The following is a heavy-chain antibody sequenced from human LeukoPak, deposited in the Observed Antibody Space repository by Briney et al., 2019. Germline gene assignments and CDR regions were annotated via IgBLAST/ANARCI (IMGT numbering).Heavy chain of an antibody. Sequence: SQTLSLTCAISGVSVSSNSAAWNWIRQSPSIGLEWLGRTYYRSKWLNDYAVSVKSRITICPDTSKNQFSLQLNYVTPVYEAVYYCTKSSLSTSVINWGQGTLFTVSS. J-gene: IGHJ4*02. V-gene: IGHV6-1*01. D-gene: IGHD2/OR15-2a*01. CDR1: GVSVSSNSAA. CDR2: TYYRSKWLN. CDR3: TKSSLSTSVIN.